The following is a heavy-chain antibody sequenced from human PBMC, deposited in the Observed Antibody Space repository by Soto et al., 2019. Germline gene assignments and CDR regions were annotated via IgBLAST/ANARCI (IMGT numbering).Heavy chain of an antibody. V-gene: IGHV1-2*02. CDR2: INPNSGGT. CDR1: GYTFTGYY. CDR3: ARVGLWEDPYNWFDP. Sequence: ASVKVSCKASGYTFTGYYMHWVRQAPGQGLEWMGWINPNSGGTNYAQKFQGRVTMTRDTSISTAYMELSRLRSDDTAVYYCARVGLWEDPYNWFDPWGQGTLFTVSS. J-gene: IGHJ5*02. D-gene: IGHD1-26*01.